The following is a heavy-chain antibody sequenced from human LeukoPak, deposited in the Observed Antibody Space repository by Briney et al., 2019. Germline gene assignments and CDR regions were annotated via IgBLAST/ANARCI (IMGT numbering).Heavy chain of an antibody. V-gene: IGHV3-53*01. CDR3: ARLSYGDYPDY. Sequence: GGSLRLSCAASGFTFSSYWMHWVRQAPGKGLVWVSVIYSGGSTYYADSVKGRFTISRDNSKNTLYLQMNSLRAEDTAVYYCARLSYGDYPDYWGQGTLVTVSS. CDR1: GFTFSSYW. CDR2: IYSGGST. D-gene: IGHD4-17*01. J-gene: IGHJ4*02.